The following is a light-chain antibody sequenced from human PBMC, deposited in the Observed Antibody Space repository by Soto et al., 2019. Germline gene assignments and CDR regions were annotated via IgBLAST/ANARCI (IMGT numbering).Light chain of an antibody. CDR2: AAS. Sequence: DIQMTQSPSTLSGSVGDRVTITCRASQTISSWLAWYQQKPGKAPDLLIYAASNLQSGVPSRFSGSGSGTDFTLTISSLQPEDFATYYCQQSYSDMLTFGGGNKVDIK. CDR3: QQSYSDMLT. V-gene: IGKV1-39*01. CDR1: QTISSW. J-gene: IGKJ4*01.